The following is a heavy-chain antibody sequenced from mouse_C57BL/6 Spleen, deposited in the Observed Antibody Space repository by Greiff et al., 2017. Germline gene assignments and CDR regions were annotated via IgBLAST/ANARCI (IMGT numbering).Heavy chain of an antibody. CDR2: IYPGDGDT. CDR3: ARGSGDYAMDY. D-gene: IGHD3-2*02. J-gene: IGHJ4*01. Sequence: QLKESGAELVKPGASVKISCKASGYAFSSYWMNWVKQRPGKGLEWIGQIYPGDGDTNYNGKFKGKATLTADKSSSTAYMQLSSLTSEDSAVYFCARGSGDYAMDYWGQGTSVTVSS. CDR1: GYAFSSYW. V-gene: IGHV1-80*01.